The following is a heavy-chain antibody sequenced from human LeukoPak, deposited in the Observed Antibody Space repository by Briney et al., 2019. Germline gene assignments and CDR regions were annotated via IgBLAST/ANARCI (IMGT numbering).Heavy chain of an antibody. V-gene: IGHV4-30-4*01. CDR1: GGSISSGDYY. CDR3: GSERVGVEMATITGGFDY. D-gene: IGHD5-24*01. Sequence: SQTLSLACTVSGGSISSGDYYWSWIRQPPGKGLEWIGYIYYSGSTYYNPSLKSRVTISVDTSKNQFSLKLSSVTAADTAVYYCGSERVGVEMATITGGFDYWGQGTLVTVSS. CDR2: IYYSGST. J-gene: IGHJ4*02.